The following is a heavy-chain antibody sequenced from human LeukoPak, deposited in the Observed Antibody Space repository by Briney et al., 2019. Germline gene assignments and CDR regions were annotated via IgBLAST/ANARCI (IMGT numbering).Heavy chain of an antibody. CDR2: INHSGST. CDR3: ASGLGGAASGFWFDP. CDR1: GGSISSYY. Sequence: SETLSLTCTVSGGSISSYYWSWIRQPPGKGLEWIGEINHSGSTNYNPSLKSRVTISVDTSKNQFSLKLSSVTAADTAVYYCASGLGGAASGFWFDPWGQGTLVTVSS. V-gene: IGHV4-34*01. J-gene: IGHJ5*02. D-gene: IGHD1-26*01.